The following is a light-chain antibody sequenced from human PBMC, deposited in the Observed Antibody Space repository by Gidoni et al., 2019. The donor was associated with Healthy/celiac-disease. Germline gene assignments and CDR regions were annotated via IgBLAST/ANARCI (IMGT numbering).Light chain of an antibody. Sequence: DIQMTQSPSSLSASVGDRVTITCRASQSISSYLNGYQQKPGKAPKLLIYAASSLQSGVPSRFSGSGSGTDFTLTISSLQPEDFATDYCQQSYSTPPTFGQGTKVEIK. V-gene: IGKV1-39*01. J-gene: IGKJ1*01. CDR2: AAS. CDR1: QSISSY. CDR3: QQSYSTPPT.